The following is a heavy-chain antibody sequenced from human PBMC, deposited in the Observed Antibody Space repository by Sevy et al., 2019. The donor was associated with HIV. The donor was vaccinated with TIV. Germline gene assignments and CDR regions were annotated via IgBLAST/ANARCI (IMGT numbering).Heavy chain of an antibody. CDR3: AKVTDNWNDSLGFDY. V-gene: IGHV3-30*18. Sequence: GGSLRLSCAASGFTFSSYGMHWVRQAPGKGLEWVAVISCDGSNKSYADSVKGRFTISRDNSKNTLYLQMNSLRAEDTSVYYCAKVTDNWNDSLGFDYWGQGTLVTVSS. CDR2: ISCDGSNK. CDR1: GFTFSSYG. D-gene: IGHD1-1*01. J-gene: IGHJ4*02.